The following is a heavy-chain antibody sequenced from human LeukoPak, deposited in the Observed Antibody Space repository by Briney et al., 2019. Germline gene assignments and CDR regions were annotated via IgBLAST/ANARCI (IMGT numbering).Heavy chain of an antibody. D-gene: IGHD6-13*01. CDR3: ARWYNSCWYDY. CDR1: GYTFGGYH. Sequence: ASVKVSCKASGYTFGGYHLLWMRQAPGQGLEWLGWINPDTGATRYGQKFQGRVTMTRDTSISTVYMELSGLRSDDTAVYYCARWYNSCWYDYWGQGTLVSVSS. CDR2: INPDTGAT. V-gene: IGHV1-2*02. J-gene: IGHJ4*02.